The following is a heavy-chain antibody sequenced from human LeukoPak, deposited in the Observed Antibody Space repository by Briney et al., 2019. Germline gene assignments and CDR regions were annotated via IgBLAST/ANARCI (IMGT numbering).Heavy chain of an antibody. CDR3: ARAGPSSSWHQFDY. Sequence: GGSLRLSCAASGFTFNSYSMNWVRQAPGKGLELVSVIYSGGRTYYADSVKGRFTISRDNSKNTLYLQMNRLRAEDTAVYYCARAGPSSSWHQFDYWGQGTLVTVSS. D-gene: IGHD6-13*01. CDR1: GFTFNSYS. CDR2: IYSGGRT. V-gene: IGHV3-66*01. J-gene: IGHJ4*02.